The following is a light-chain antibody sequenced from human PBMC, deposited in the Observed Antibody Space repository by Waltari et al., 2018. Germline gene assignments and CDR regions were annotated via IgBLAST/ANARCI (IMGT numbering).Light chain of an antibody. J-gene: IGLJ2*01. V-gene: IGLV2-23*02. CDR3: CSYAGSSAFVI. CDR1: SRGLL. Sequence: QSALTQPASVSGSPGPSITISCTGTSRGLLVSWYQQHPDMAPKLIIYGDTARPSGVSDRFSGSRSGNTASLTISGLQTEDEADYYCCSYAGSSAFVIFGGGTKVTVL. CDR2: GDT.